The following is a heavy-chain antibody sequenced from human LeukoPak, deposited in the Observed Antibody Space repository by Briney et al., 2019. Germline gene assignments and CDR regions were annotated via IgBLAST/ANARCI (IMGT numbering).Heavy chain of an antibody. CDR1: GFTVSSNYA. Sequence: SGGSLRLSCAASGFTVSSNYAMSWVRQVPGKGLEWVSTIIGSGGSAYYADSVNGRFTISRDNSKNTVYLQMNSLGAEDTAVYYCARDQRGYLYYMDVWGKGTTVTISS. D-gene: IGHD1-1*01. J-gene: IGHJ6*03. CDR3: ARDQRGYLYYMDV. CDR2: IIGSGGSA. V-gene: IGHV3-23*01.